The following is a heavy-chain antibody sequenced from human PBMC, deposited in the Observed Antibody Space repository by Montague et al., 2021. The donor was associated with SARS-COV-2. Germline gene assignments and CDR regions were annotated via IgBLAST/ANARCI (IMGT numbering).Heavy chain of an antibody. CDR1: GASRSTKNYY. D-gene: IGHD3-9*01. V-gene: IGHV4-39*07. Sequence: SETLSLTCTFSGASRSTKNYYWGWIRQPPGKGLEWIGSISYSATSYSNPSLKSRVTMSVDTSRNQLSLDLSSVTAADTATYYCARGVYNRVIFVVSPRYYFDYWGQGNMVAVSA. CDR2: ISYSATS. CDR3: ARGVYNRVIFVVSPRYYFDY. J-gene: IGHJ4*02.